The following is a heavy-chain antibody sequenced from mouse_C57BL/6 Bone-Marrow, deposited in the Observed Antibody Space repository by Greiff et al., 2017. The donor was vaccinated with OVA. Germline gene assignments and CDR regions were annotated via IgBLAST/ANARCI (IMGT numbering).Heavy chain of an antibody. Sequence: EVQLVESGEGLVKPGGSLKLSCAASGFTFSSYAMSWVRQTPEKRLEWVAYISSGGDYIYYADTVKGRFTISRDNARNTLYLQMSSLKSEDTAMYYCTRGGDSGAWFAYWGQGTLVTVSA. V-gene: IGHV5-9-1*02. CDR3: TRGGDSGAWFAY. D-gene: IGHD3-1*01. CDR1: GFTFSSYA. CDR2: ISSGGDYI. J-gene: IGHJ3*01.